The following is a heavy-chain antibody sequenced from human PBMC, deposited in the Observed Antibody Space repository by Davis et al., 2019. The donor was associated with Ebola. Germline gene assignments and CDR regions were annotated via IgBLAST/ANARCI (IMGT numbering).Heavy chain of an antibody. D-gene: IGHD1-26*01. CDR3: ARGEGAPDN. CDR2: IRTYDGNT. Sequence: ALVKVSCKASGYTFTNYYMHWVRQAPGQGLEWLGWIRTYDGNTNYAQKLQDRVTMTTDTPTTTVFMELRNLRSDDTAVYWCARGEGAPDNWGQGTLVTVSS. J-gene: IGHJ4*02. CDR1: GYTFTNYY. V-gene: IGHV1-18*04.